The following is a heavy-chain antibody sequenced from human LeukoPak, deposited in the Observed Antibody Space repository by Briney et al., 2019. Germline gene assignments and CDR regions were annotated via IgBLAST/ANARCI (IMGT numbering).Heavy chain of an antibody. Sequence: SETLSLTCAVSGASFSGSNYYWGWLRQLPGKGLEWIGNIYSSGSTYYNASLQSRVTISIDTSKNQFSLRLNSVTAADTAMYYCAKSGGYGLIDYWGQGTRVTVSS. CDR1: GASFSGSNYY. V-gene: IGHV4-39*01. CDR2: IYSSGST. J-gene: IGHJ4*02. D-gene: IGHD1-26*01. CDR3: AKSGGYGLIDY.